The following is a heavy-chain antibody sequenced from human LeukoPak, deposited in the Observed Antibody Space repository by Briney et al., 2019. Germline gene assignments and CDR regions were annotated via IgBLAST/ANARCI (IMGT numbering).Heavy chain of an antibody. D-gene: IGHD3-10*02. CDR3: ALSYDYVHPDALDI. CDR1: GFTFSTYF. J-gene: IGHJ3*02. CDR2: IGSDGSSA. Sequence: GGSLRLSCAASGFTFSTYFIHWVRQGPGKGLVWVSRIGSDGSSASSADSVKGRFTVSRDNAKNTVFLQMYSLRAEDTAIYYCALSYDYVHPDALDIWGQGTMVTVSS. V-gene: IGHV3-74*01.